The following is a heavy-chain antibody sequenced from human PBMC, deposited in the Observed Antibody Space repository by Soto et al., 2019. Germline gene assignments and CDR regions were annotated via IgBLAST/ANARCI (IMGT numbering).Heavy chain of an antibody. CDR1: GGSFSGYY. V-gene: IGHV4-34*01. D-gene: IGHD3-10*01. CDR2: INHSGST. Sequence: SETLSLTSAVYGGSFSGYYWSWIRQPPGKGLEWIGEINHSGSTNYNPSLKSRVTISVDTSKNQFSLKLSSVTAADTAVYYCARGGIHYYYYYMDVWGKGTTVTVSS. CDR3: ARGGIHYYYYYMDV. J-gene: IGHJ6*03.